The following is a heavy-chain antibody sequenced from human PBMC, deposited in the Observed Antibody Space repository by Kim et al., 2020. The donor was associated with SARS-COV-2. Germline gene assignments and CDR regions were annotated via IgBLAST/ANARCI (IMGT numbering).Heavy chain of an antibody. CDR1: GFTFSSYE. V-gene: IGHV3-48*03. CDR2: ISSSGSTI. J-gene: IGHJ4*02. D-gene: IGHD3-22*01. CDR3: AREFDYYDSRQDDY. Sequence: GGSLRLSCAASGFTFSSYEMNWVRQAPGKGLEWVSYISSSGSTIYYADSVKGRFTISRDNAKNSLYLQMNSLRAEDTAVYYCAREFDYYDSRQDDYWGQGTLVTVSS.